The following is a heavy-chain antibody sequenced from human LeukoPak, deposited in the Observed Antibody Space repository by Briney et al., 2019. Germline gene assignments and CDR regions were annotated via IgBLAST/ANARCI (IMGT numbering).Heavy chain of an antibody. J-gene: IGHJ6*03. Sequence: PSQTLSLTCTVSGGSISSGSYYWSWIRQPAGKGLEWIGRIYTSGSTNYNPSLKSRVTISVDTSKNQFSLKLSSVTAADTAVYYCARDKMMWEPPSYYYYYMDVWGKGTTVTVSS. V-gene: IGHV4-61*02. D-gene: IGHD1-26*01. CDR1: GGSISSGSYY. CDR2: IYTSGST. CDR3: ARDKMMWEPPSYYYYYMDV.